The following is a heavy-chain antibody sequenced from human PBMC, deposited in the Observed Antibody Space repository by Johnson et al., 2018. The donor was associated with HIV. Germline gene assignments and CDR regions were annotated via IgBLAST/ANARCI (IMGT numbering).Heavy chain of an antibody. CDR2: ISWNSGSI. J-gene: IGHJ3*02. Sequence: VQLVESGGGLVQPGGSLRLSCAASEFTFSNYDMHWVRQATGKGLEWVSGISWNSGSIGYADSVKGRFTISRDNAKNSLYLQMNSLRAEDTAIYYCAKARGYDPYDAFDIWGQGTMVTVSS. CDR1: EFTFSNYD. CDR3: AKARGYDPYDAFDI. D-gene: IGHD5-12*01. V-gene: IGHV3-9*01.